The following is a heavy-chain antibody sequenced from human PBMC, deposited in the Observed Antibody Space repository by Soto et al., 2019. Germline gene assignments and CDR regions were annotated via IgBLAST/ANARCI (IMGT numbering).Heavy chain of an antibody. V-gene: IGHV1-18*01. J-gene: IGHJ6*02. CDR1: GYTFTTYD. D-gene: IGHD3-10*01. Sequence: ASVKVSCKASGYTFTTYDISWVRQAPGQGLEWMGRISTYNGNTNYPQSLQGRLTMTTDTSTTTAYMELRNLRSDDTAVYYCARVAGGSGSSPLYYGMDVWGQGTTVTVSS. CDR3: ARVAGGSGSSPLYYGMDV. CDR2: ISTYNGNT.